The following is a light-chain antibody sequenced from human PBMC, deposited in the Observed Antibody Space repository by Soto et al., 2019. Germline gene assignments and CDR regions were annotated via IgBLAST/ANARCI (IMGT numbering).Light chain of an antibody. J-gene: IGLJ2*01. CDR2: DVS. V-gene: IGLV2-11*01. CDR1: SSDVGGYNY. CDR3: CSYAGSFTLV. Sequence: QSALTQPRSVSGSPGQSVNISCTGTSSDVGGYNYVSWYQQHPGKAPKLMIYDVSEWPSGVPDRFSASKSGNTASLAISGLQAEDEADYYCCSYAGSFTLVFGGGTQLTVL.